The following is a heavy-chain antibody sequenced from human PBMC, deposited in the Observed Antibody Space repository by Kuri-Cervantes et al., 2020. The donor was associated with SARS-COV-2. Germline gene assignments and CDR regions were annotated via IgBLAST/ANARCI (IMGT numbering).Heavy chain of an antibody. CDR2: ISGSGVST. CDR3: AKDEGYFDWLLSGYYYYYTDV. V-gene: IGHV3-23*01. D-gene: IGHD3-9*01. CDR1: GFTFSSYA. Sequence: GEALKISCAASGFTFSSYAMSWVRQAPGKGLEWVSAISGSGVSTYYAGSVKGRFTISRDNSKNTLYLQMNSLRAEDTAVYYCAKDEGYFDWLLSGYYYYYTDVWGKGTTVTVSS. J-gene: IGHJ6*03.